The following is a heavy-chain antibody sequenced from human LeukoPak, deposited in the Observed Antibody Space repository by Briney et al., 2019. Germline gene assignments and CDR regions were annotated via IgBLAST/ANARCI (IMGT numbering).Heavy chain of an antibody. CDR1: GGSISSYY. V-gene: IGHV4-59*01. Sequence: SETLSLTCTVSGGSISSYYWSWIRQPPGKGLEWIGYIYYSGSTNYNPSLKSRVTISVDTSKNQFSLKLSSVTAADTAVYYCASSSGSYYLRAFDIWGQGTMVTVSS. CDR3: ASSSGSYYLRAFDI. D-gene: IGHD1-26*01. J-gene: IGHJ3*02. CDR2: IYYSGST.